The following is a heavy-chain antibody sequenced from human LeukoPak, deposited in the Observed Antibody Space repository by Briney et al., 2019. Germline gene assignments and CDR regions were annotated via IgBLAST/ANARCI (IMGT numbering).Heavy chain of an antibody. Sequence: SETLSLTCTVSGGSISSGSYYWSWIRQPAGKGLEWIGRIYTSGSTNYNPSLKSRVTISVDTSKNQFSLKLSSVTAADTAVYYCAREIFGVVSNWFDPWGQGTLVTVSS. D-gene: IGHD3-3*01. J-gene: IGHJ5*02. CDR1: GGSISSGSYY. CDR3: AREIFGVVSNWFDP. V-gene: IGHV4-61*02. CDR2: IYTSGST.